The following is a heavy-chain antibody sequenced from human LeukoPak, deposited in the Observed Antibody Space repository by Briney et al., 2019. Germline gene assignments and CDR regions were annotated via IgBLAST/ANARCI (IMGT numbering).Heavy chain of an antibody. CDR1: GVTFSNYA. CDR3: AARRGPFDY. V-gene: IGHV3-53*01. J-gene: IGHJ4*02. D-gene: IGHD1-1*01. Sequence: PGGSLRLSCAASGVTFSNYAMNWVRQAPGKGLEWVSVIYGGGSTYYADSVKGRFTISRDNSKNTLYLQMNSLRAEDTAVYYCAARRGPFDYWGQGTLVTVSS. CDR2: IYGGGST.